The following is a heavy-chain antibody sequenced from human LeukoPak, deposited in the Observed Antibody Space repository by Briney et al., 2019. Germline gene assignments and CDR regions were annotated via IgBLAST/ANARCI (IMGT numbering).Heavy chain of an antibody. V-gene: IGHV3-21*01. CDR2: ISIIRTSRSYL. CDR3: AREKALAAAGTLDAFDL. J-gene: IGHJ3*01. D-gene: IGHD6-13*01. Sequence: GGSLRLSYLPSQFTFSHYTMNGVGPAPGRGLEGVSSISIIRTSRSYLYYADSVKGRFTISRDNAKKALYLQMNSLRADDTAVYYCAREKALAAAGTLDAFDLWGQGTMVTVSS. CDR1: QFTFSHYT.